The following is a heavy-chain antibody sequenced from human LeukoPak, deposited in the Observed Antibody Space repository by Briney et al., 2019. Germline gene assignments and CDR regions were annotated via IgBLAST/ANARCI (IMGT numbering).Heavy chain of an antibody. V-gene: IGHV3-48*04. J-gene: IGHJ6*04. CDR1: GFTFSNYG. CDR2: ISSSCRTI. Sequence: GGSLRLSCSASGFTFSNYGMHWARQAPGKGLGWVAYISSSCRTIYYADSVKGLFTISRDNAKNSLYLQMNSLRAEDTAVYYCAELGITMIGGVWGKGTTVTISS. CDR3: AELGITMIGGV. D-gene: IGHD3-10*02.